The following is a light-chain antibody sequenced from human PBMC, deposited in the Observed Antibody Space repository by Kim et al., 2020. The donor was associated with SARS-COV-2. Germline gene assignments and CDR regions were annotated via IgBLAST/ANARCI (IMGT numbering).Light chain of an antibody. CDR3: ASWDDSLSGPV. CDR2: RNN. CDR1: SSNIGSNY. Sequence: GPRVTISCSGRSSNIGSNYVYWYQQLPGTAPKLLIYRNNQRPSGVPDRFSGSKSGTSASLAISGLRSEDEADYYCASWDDSLSGPVFGGGTQLTVL. V-gene: IGLV1-47*01. J-gene: IGLJ2*01.